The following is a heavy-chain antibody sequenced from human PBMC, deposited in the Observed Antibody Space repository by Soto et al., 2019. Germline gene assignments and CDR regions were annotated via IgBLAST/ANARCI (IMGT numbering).Heavy chain of an antibody. V-gene: IGHV1-69*12. J-gene: IGHJ4*02. CDR1: GGTFSSYA. CDR3: ARGQAFTIFGVVTHRYFDY. Sequence: QVQLVQSGAEVKKPGSSVKVSCKASGGTFSSYAISWVRQAPGQGLEWMGGIIPIFGTANYAQKFQGRVTITADEATSSDYMELSRLSFEDTDAYYCARGQAFTIFGVVTHRYFDYWGQGTLVTVSS. D-gene: IGHD3-3*01. CDR2: IIPIFGTA.